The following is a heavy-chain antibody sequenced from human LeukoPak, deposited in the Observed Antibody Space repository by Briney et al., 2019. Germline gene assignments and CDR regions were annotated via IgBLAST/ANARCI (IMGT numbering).Heavy chain of an antibody. D-gene: IGHD4-11*01. Sequence: ASVKVSCKASGDTFTNYYIHWVRQAPGQGLEWMGIINPSGSSTSYAQKFQGRVTMTRDTSTSTVNMELSNLRSEDTAVYYCARALQTDFWFDPWGQGTLVTVSS. CDR2: INPSGSST. CDR3: ARALQTDFWFDP. CDR1: GDTFTNYY. V-gene: IGHV1-46*01. J-gene: IGHJ5*02.